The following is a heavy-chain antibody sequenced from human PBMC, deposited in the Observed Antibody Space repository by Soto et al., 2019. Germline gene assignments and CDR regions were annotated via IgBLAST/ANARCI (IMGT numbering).Heavy chain of an antibody. CDR1: GFTFSSYW. J-gene: IGHJ4*02. CDR2: INSDGSTT. D-gene: IGHD6-19*01. Sequence: GGSLRLSCAASGFTFSSYWMHWVRQAPGKGLVWVSRINSDGSTTNYADSVKGRFTISRDNAKNTLYLQMNSLRAEDSAVYYCVRLQVAGTAYWGQGTLVTVSS. CDR3: VRLQVAGTAY. V-gene: IGHV3-74*01.